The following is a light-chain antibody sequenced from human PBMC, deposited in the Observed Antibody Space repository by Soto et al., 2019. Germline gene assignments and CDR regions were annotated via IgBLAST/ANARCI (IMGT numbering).Light chain of an antibody. CDR2: GAS. CDR1: QSVTSSS. CDR3: QQYNNWPWT. Sequence: EIVLTQSPGTLSLSPGERATLSCRASQSVTSSSLAWYQQKFGQPPRLLIYGASSRATGIPDRFSGSGSGTDFTLTISRLEPEDFAVYYCQQYNNWPWTFGQGTKVDI. V-gene: IGKV3-20*01. J-gene: IGKJ1*01.